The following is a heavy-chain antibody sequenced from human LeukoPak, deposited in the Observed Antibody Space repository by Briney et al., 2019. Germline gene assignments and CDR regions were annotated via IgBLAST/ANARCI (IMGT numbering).Heavy chain of an antibody. J-gene: IGHJ4*02. CDR2: ISGSGGST. V-gene: IGHV3-23*01. CDR1: GFTFSSYA. D-gene: IGHD3-22*01. Sequence: GGSLRLSCAASGFTFSSYAMSWVRQAPGKGLEWVPAISGSGGSTYYADSVKGRFTISRDNSKNTLYLQMNSLRAEDTAVYYCAKDLVEYDSSGYYSYWGQGTLVTVSS. CDR3: AKDLVEYDSSGYYSY.